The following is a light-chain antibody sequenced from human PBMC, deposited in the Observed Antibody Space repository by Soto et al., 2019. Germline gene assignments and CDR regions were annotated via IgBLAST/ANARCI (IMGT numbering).Light chain of an antibody. V-gene: IGKV1-6*01. CDR1: QGIRNN. J-gene: IGKJ2*01. Sequence: AIQMTQSPSSLSASVGDRVTITCRASQGIRNNLAWYQQKPGKAPKLVIYAASSLHSGVPSRFSGSGSGTDFTLTISSLQPEDFATYYCLQDYNYPYTFGQGTKLEIK. CDR3: LQDYNYPYT. CDR2: AAS.